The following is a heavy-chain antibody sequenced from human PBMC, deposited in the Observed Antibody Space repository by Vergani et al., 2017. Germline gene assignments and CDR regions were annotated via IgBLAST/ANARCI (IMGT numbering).Heavy chain of an antibody. Sequence: QVQLVESGGGVVQPGRSLRLSCAASGFTFSSYGMHWVRQAPGKGLEWVAVISYDGSNKYSADSVKGRFTISRDNSKNTLYLQMNSMRAKDTARYYSAKVPAVLRFLEGGGFDYWGQGTLVTVSS. D-gene: IGHD3-3*01. CDR1: GFTFSSYG. J-gene: IGHJ4*02. CDR2: ISYDGSNK. CDR3: AKVPAVLRFLEGGGFDY. V-gene: IGHV3-30*18.